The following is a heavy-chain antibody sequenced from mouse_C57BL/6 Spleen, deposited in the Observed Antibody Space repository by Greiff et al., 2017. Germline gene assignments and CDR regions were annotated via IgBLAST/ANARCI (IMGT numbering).Heavy chain of an antibody. V-gene: IGHV1-54*01. CDR1: GYAFTNYW. CDR3: ARRGGSYYFDY. CDR2: INPGSGGT. Sequence: VQLQQPGAELVRPGASVKVSCKASGYAFTNYWIHWVKQRPGQGLEWIGVINPGSGGTNYNEKFKGKATLTADKSSSTAYMQLSSLTSEDSAVYFCARRGGSYYFDYWGQGTTVTVSS. J-gene: IGHJ4*01. D-gene: IGHD1-1*01.